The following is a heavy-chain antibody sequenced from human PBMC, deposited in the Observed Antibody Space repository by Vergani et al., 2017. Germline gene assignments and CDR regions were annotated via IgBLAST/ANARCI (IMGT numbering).Heavy chain of an antibody. V-gene: IGHV3-21*01. J-gene: IGHJ6*03. D-gene: IGHD3-3*01. CDR2: ISRSSDYI. Sequence: EVQLVESGGGLVKPGGSLRLACAASGFTFSSYSMNWVRQTPGKGLEWVASISRSSDYISYADSVKGRFTISRDNAEISLYLQLNSLRDEDTAVYYCARGDQSYDDFRSGLPTYFMDVWGKGTTVTVSS. CDR3: ARGDQSYDDFRSGLPTYFMDV. CDR1: GFTFSSYS.